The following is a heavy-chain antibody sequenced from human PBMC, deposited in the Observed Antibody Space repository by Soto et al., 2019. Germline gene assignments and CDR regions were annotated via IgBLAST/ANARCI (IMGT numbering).Heavy chain of an antibody. D-gene: IGHD4-17*01. CDR1: GGSISSYY. Sequence: QVQLQESGPGLVKPSETLSLTCTVSGGSISSYYWTWIRQPPGKGLEWIGYIYYTGSTNYNPSLKSLVTISVDTSKKQVSLILNSVTAADTAVYYCARGRHYGDYMDWGQGTLVTVSS. CDR3: ARGRHYGDYMD. CDR2: IYYTGST. V-gene: IGHV4-59*01. J-gene: IGHJ4*02.